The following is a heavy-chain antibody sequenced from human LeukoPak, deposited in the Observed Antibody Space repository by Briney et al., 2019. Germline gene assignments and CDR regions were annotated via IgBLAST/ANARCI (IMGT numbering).Heavy chain of an antibody. D-gene: IGHD2-21*02. Sequence: QPGGSLRLSCSASGFSFSAYAMHWVRQAPGKGLVWVSRINSDGSSTTYADSVKGRFTISRDNAKNTLYLQMNSLRAGDTAVFYCARAPVQYCGGDCDTFDIWGQGTTVTVSS. CDR2: INSDGSST. CDR1: GFSFSAYA. J-gene: IGHJ3*02. CDR3: ARAPVQYCGGDCDTFDI. V-gene: IGHV3-74*01.